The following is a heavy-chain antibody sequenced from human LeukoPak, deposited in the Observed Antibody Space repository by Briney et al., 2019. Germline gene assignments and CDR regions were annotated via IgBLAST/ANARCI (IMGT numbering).Heavy chain of an antibody. CDR3: ASAESIAVAGN. CDR2: INHSGST. Sequence: SETLSLTCAVYGGSFSGYYWSWIRQPPGKGLEWIGEINHSGSTNYNPSLKSRVTISVDTSKNQFSLKLSSVTAADTAVYYCASAESIAVAGNWSQGTLVTVSS. CDR1: GGSFSGYY. J-gene: IGHJ4*02. V-gene: IGHV4-34*01. D-gene: IGHD6-19*01.